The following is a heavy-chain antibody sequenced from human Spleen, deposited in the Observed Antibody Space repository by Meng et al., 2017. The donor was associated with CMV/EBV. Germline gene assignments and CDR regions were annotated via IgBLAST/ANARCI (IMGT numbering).Heavy chain of an antibody. CDR1: GFTFSSYA. V-gene: IGHV3-23*01. CDR3: ARAQRISSSWYYFDY. J-gene: IGHJ4*01. Sequence: GESLKISCAASGFTFSSYAMSWVRQAPGKGLEWVSAISGSGGSTYYADSVKGRFTISRDNSKNTLYLQMNSLRAEDTAVYYCARAQRISSSWYYFDYWGQGTLVTVSS. D-gene: IGHD6-13*01. CDR2: ISGSGGST.